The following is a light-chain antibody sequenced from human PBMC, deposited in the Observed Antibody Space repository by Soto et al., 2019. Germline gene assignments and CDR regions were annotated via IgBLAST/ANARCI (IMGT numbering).Light chain of an antibody. CDR1: QSVRSSY. CDR2: GAS. J-gene: IGKJ1*01. Sequence: EIVLTQSPGTLSLSPGERATLSCRASQSVRSSYLAWYQQKPGQAPRLLIYGASSRATCIRGRFSGSGSGTAFTRTISRLEPEDFAVYYCQQYRISPETFGQGTKVELK. CDR3: QQYRISPET. V-gene: IGKV3-20*01.